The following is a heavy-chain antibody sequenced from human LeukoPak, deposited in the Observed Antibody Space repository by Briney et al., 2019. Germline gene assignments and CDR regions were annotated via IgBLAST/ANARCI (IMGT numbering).Heavy chain of an antibody. CDR3: ARGVSWELLREGNAFDI. V-gene: IGHV3-23*01. J-gene: IGHJ3*02. CDR1: GITFSSYG. D-gene: IGHD1-26*01. CDR2: ISGSGGST. Sequence: PGGTLRLSCAVSGITFSSYGMSWVRQAPGKGLEWVSVISGSGGSTYYADSVKGRFTISRDNSKNTLYLQMNSLRAEDTAVYYCARGVSWELLREGNAFDIWGQGTMVTVSS.